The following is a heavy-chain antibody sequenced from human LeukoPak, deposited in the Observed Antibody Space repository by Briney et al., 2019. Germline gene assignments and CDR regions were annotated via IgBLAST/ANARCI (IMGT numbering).Heavy chain of an antibody. D-gene: IGHD2-15*01. V-gene: IGHV1-69*04. J-gene: IGHJ4*02. Sequence: GASVKVSCKASGGTFSSYAISWVRQAPGQGLEWMGRIIPIPGIANYAQKFQGRVTITADKSTSTAYMELSSLRSEDTAVYYCARSDCSGGSCYSGSFDYWGQGTLVTVSS. CDR3: ARSDCSGGSCYSGSFDY. CDR1: GGTFSSYA. CDR2: IIPIPGIA.